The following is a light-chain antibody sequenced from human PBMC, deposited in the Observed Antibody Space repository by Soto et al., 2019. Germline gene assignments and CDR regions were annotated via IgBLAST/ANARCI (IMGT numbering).Light chain of an antibody. CDR2: GAS. CDR1: QSVSSSY. CDR3: QQYGSLSWT. V-gene: IGKV3-20*01. J-gene: IGKJ1*01. Sequence: EIVLTQSPGTLSLSPGDRATLSCRASQSVSSSYLAWYQQKPGQAPGLLIYGASSRATGIPDRFSGSESGTDFTLTIGRLEPEDFAVYYCQQYGSLSWTFGQGTKVDIK.